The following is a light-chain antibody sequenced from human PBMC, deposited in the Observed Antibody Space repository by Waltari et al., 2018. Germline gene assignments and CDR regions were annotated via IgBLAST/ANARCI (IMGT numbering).Light chain of an antibody. J-gene: IGKJ4*01. CDR1: QSVSRY. Sequence: EIVLTQSPATLSLSPGERATLSCRASQSVSRYLAWYQQKPGQAPRLLIHDASNRATGIPARFSGSGSGTDFTLTISSLEPEDSAVYYCQQRSIWPPLTFGGGTKVEIK. V-gene: IGKV3-11*01. CDR3: QQRSIWPPLT. CDR2: DAS.